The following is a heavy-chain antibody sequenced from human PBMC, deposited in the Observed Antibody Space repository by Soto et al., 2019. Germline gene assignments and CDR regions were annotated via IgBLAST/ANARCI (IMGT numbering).Heavy chain of an antibody. V-gene: IGHV3-30-3*01. CDR2: VSLDGNKK. CDR1: GFSFSGFT. CDR3: ARENIKGYYYDSSGYYQSGYFDY. J-gene: IGHJ4*02. Sequence: GGSLRLSCAASGFSFSGFTMHWVRQAPGKGLEWVAVVSLDGNKKYYADSVQGRFTISRDNSKNTLYLQVNSLIPEDTAVYYCARENIKGYYYDSSGYYQSGYFDYWGQGTLVTVSS. D-gene: IGHD3-22*01.